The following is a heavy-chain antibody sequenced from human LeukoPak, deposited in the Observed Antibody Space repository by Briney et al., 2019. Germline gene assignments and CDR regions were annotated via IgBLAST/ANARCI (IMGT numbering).Heavy chain of an antibody. CDR1: GGSISSGGYY. J-gene: IGHJ5*02. V-gene: IGHV4-30-2*03. D-gene: IGHD3-16*01. CDR2: IYESGSA. CDR3: ARHYGP. Sequence: SQTLSLTCTVSGGSISSGGYYWSWIRQPPGKGLEWIGSIYESGSAYYNPSLKSRITMSVDTSENQFSLKLTSVTAADTAVYYCARHYGPWGQGTLVTVSS.